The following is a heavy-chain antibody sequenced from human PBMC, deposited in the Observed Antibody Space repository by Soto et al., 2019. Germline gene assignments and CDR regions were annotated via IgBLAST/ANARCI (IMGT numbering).Heavy chain of an antibody. J-gene: IGHJ5*02. CDR2: IFYSGST. CDR3: ARQPTTGDTDLWFDP. CDR1: GGSISTSRSY. D-gene: IGHD2-21*01. V-gene: IGHV4-39*01. Sequence: QLQLLESGPGLVKVSETLSLTCNVSGGSISTSRSYWAWIRQPPGKGLKWLANIFYSGSTYYNPSLASRVTVSVDTSKNEFSLKLRSVTAADTAVYYCARQPTTGDTDLWFDPWGQGTLVTVSS.